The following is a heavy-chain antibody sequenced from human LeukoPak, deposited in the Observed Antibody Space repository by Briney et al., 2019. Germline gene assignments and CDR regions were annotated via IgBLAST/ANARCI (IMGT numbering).Heavy chain of an antibody. J-gene: IGHJ6*02. Sequence: SETLSLTCTVSGGSISSSYWSWIRQPPGKGLEWIGYIYYSGSTKYNPSLTSRVTISLDTSKNQFSLKLTSVTAADTAVYYCASGEVGVVYRAGGRYYYYYHAMDVWGQGTTVTVSS. CDR3: ASGEVGVVYRAGGRYYYYYHAMDV. CDR1: GGSISSSY. V-gene: IGHV4-59*01. CDR2: IYYSGST. D-gene: IGHD2-15*01.